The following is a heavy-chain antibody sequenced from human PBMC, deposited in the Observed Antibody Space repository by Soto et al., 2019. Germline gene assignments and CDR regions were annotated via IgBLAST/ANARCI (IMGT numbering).Heavy chain of an antibody. D-gene: IGHD3-10*01. J-gene: IGHJ5*02. CDR3: AREGFAELLWGWFDH. CDR2: ISYDGRNV. Sequence: QVQLVESGGGVVQPGTFLRLSCAASGCTFSSYAMHWVRQAPGKGLEWVAVISYDGRNVYYADSVKGRFTISRDNSKNTVYLQMNSLRAEDTAVYYCAREGFAELLWGWFDHWGQGTLVTVST. V-gene: IGHV3-30*04. CDR1: GCTFSSYA.